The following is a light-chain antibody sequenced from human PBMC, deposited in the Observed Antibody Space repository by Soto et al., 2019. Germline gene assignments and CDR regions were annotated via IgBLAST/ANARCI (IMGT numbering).Light chain of an antibody. CDR3: QSYDSDSQGV. CDR2: EHN. J-gene: IGLJ3*02. CDR1: RGSIASNY. V-gene: IGLV6-57*02. Sequence: NFMLTQPHSVSESPGKTVTISCTGSRGSIASNYVQWYQQRPGRAPTIVIFEHNQRPSGVPDRFSGSIDTYSNSASLTISGLKTEDEADYYCQSYDSDSQGVFGGGTKVTVL.